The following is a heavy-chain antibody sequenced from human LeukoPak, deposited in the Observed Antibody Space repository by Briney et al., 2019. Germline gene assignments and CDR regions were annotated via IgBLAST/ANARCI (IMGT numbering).Heavy chain of an antibody. CDR1: GGSISSGDYY. D-gene: IGHD2-21*01. V-gene: IGHV4-30-4*01. J-gene: IGHJ4*02. Sequence: SETLSLTCTVSGGSISSGDYYWSWIRQPPGKGLEWIGYIYYSASTYYNPSLKSRVTISVDTYKNQFALNLSSVTAADTAVYYCARVRHSLMEGSFDYWGQGSLVTVSS. CDR3: ARVRHSLMEGSFDY. CDR2: IYYSAST.